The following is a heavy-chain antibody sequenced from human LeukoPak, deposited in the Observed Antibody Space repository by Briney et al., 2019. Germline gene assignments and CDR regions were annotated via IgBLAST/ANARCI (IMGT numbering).Heavy chain of an antibody. V-gene: IGHV3-48*03. J-gene: IGHJ5*02. CDR3: ARDGGYDILTGLKWFDP. CDR2: ITSSGRII. Sequence: GGSLRLSCAASGFTFSSYEMNWVRQAPGKGLEWVAYITSSGRIIYYADSVKGRFTISRDNAKNSLYLQMNSLRAEDTAVYYCARDGGYDILTGLKWFDPWGQGTLVTVSS. CDR1: GFTFSSYE. D-gene: IGHD3-9*01.